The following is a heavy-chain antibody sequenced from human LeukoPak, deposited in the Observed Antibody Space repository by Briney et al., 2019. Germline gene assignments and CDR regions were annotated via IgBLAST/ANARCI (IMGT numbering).Heavy chain of an antibody. CDR1: GGSISSSSYY. CDR3: AREMDTAMGLAFDY. Sequence: SETLSLTCTVSGGSISSSSYYWGWIRQPPGKGLEWIGSIYYSGSTYYNPSLKSRVTISVDTSKNQFSLKLSSVTAADTAVYYCAREMDTAMGLAFDYWGQGTLVTVSS. J-gene: IGHJ4*02. V-gene: IGHV4-39*07. CDR2: IYYSGST. D-gene: IGHD5-18*01.